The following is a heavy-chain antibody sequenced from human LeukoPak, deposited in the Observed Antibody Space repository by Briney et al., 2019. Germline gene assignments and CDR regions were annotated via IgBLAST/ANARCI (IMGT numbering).Heavy chain of an antibody. D-gene: IGHD2-2*01. CDR2: IIPIFGTA. CDR1: GGTFSSYA. CDR3: ARGGGPYQLLYWFDP. V-gene: IGHV1-69*13. J-gene: IGHJ5*02. Sequence: SVNVSCQASGGTFSSYASSCVRQAPGQGLNWMGGIIPIFGTANYAQKFQGRATITADESTSTAYMELSSLRSEDTAVYYCARGGGPYQLLYWFDPWGQGTLVTVSS.